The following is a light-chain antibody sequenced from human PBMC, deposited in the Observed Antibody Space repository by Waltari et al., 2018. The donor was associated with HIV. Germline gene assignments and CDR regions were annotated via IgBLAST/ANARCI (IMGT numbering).Light chain of an antibody. CDR2: DVN. J-gene: IGLJ1*01. V-gene: IGLV2-14*03. CDR3: SSYTTSSTYV. CDR1: RRDVGAYDY. Sequence: QSALTQPASVSGSPGQSITIPCPGTRRDVGAYDYVAWYQQHPGKPPKLMIYDVNNRPSWVSHRFSGSKSATTASLTISGLQAEDEADYYCSSYTTSSTYVFGTGTKVTVL.